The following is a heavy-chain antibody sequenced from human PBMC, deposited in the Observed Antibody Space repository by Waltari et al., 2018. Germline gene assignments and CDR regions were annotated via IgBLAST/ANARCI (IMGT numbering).Heavy chain of an antibody. Sequence: QVQLQESGPGLVKPSETLSLTCTVSGGSISSYYWSWITQTPGKGLEWLGYIYYSGSTNYNPSLKSRVTISVDTSKNQFSLKLSSVTAADTAVYYCARDKGKKYYDFWSGYYGHYYYGMDVWGQGTTVTVSS. D-gene: IGHD3-3*01. V-gene: IGHV4-59*01. CDR2: IYYSGST. CDR3: ARDKGKKYYDFWSGYYGHYYYGMDV. J-gene: IGHJ6*02. CDR1: GGSISSYY.